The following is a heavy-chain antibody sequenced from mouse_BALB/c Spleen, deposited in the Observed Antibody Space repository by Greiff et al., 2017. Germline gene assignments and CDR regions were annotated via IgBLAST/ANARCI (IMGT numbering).Heavy chain of an antibody. CDR1: GYTFTDYW. D-gene: IGHD2-4*01. J-gene: IGHJ3*01. Sequence: QVQLQQSGAELVMPGASVKMSCKASGYTFTDYWMHWVKQRPGQGLEWIGAIDTSDSYTSYNQKFKGKATLTVDESSSTAYMQLSSLTSEDSAVYYCARLITTSEGFAYWGQGTLVTVSA. CDR3: ARLITTSEGFAY. V-gene: IGHV1-69*01. CDR2: IDTSDSYT.